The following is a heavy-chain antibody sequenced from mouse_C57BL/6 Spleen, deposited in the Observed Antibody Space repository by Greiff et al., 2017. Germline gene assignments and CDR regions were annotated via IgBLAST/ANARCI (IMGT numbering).Heavy chain of an antibody. J-gene: IGHJ4*01. D-gene: IGHD2-13*01. V-gene: IGHV3-6*01. CDR3: ARGDYSPMDY. CDR2: ISYDGSN. Sequence: EVKLMESGPGLVKPSQSLSLTCSVTGYSITSGYYWNWIRQFPGNKLEWMGYISYDGSNNYNPSLKNRISITRDTSKNQFFLKLNSVTTEDTATYYCARGDYSPMDYWGQGTSVTVSS. CDR1: GYSITSGYY.